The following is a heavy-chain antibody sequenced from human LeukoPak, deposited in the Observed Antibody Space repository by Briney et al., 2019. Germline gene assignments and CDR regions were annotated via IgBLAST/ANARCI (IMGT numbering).Heavy chain of an antibody. D-gene: IGHD3-10*01. CDR3: ARDVSFFRGRTGVYYLFDL. Sequence: ASVKVSCKASGYTLTDYYIHWLRQAPGQGLEWVGWINPNSGDTKYTQIFEGRVDMTRDMSANTAYMEMGRLTSDDTAVYYCARDVSFFRGRTGVYYLFDLWGQGTLVTVSS. J-gene: IGHJ4*02. CDR1: GYTLTDYY. V-gene: IGHV1-2*02. CDR2: INPNSGDT.